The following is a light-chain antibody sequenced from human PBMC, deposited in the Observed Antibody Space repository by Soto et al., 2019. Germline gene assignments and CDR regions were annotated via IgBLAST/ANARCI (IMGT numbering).Light chain of an antibody. J-gene: IGKJ1*01. CDR1: QSVGRY. Sequence: EIVLTQSPATLSLSPGERATLSCRASQSVGRYLAWYRQKVGQAPRLLIYDTSNRATGIPARFSGSGSGTDFTLTISSLEPEDFATYYCQQYETFSGTFGPGTKVEI. CDR3: QQYETFSGT. CDR2: DTS. V-gene: IGKV3-11*01.